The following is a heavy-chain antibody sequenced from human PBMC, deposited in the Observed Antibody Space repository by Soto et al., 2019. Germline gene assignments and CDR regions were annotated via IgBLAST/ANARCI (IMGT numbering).Heavy chain of an antibody. J-gene: IGHJ4*02. CDR3: TTMHSSSPVDY. D-gene: IGHD6-13*01. CDR2: IYYSGST. CDR1: GGSISGYY. Sequence: SETLSLTCSVSGGSISGYYWSWIRQTPEKGLEWIGYIYYSGSTNYNPSLKSRVTISVDSSKNQFSLKLTSVTAADTAVYYCTTMHSSSPVDYWGQGTLVTVSS. V-gene: IGHV4-59*08.